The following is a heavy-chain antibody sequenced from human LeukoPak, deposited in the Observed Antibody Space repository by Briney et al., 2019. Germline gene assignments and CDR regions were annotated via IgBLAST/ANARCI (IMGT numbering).Heavy chain of an antibody. D-gene: IGHD3-3*01. J-gene: IGHJ5*02. CDR2: FSTSGSYI. Sequence: GGSQRLSCAASGFILSDFDMNWVRQAPGKGLEWISYFSTSGSYIHYADSVKGRFTISRDDAKNSLYLHLDSLTVADTAVYFCARGNYDFAYDPWGQGTLVTVSS. CDR3: ARGNYDFAYDP. CDR1: GFILSDFD. V-gene: IGHV3-21*01.